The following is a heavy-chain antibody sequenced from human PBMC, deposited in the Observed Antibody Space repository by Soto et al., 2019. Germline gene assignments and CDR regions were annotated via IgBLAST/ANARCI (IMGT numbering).Heavy chain of an antibody. V-gene: IGHV1-58*01. CDR1: GFTFTSSA. D-gene: IGHD3-9*01. CDR3: AADLGLRYFDWSYYGMDV. Sequence: GASVKVSCKASGFTFTSSAVQWVRQARGQRLEWIGWIVVGSGNTNYAQKFQERVTITRDMSTSTAYMELSSLRSEDTAVYYCAADLGLRYFDWSYYGMDVWGQGTTVTVSS. CDR2: IVVGSGNT. J-gene: IGHJ6*02.